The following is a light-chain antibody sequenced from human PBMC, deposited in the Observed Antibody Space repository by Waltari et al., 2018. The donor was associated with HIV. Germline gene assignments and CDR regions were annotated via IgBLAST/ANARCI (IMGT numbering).Light chain of an antibody. CDR2: DNH. CDR3: GTWDTSLNAGV. Sequence: QSVLTQPPAVSAAPGQKVTISCSGTTSNIGNNFVSWYQKLPGTAPKLLIFDNHKRRAGVSDRFSASKAATSATLDITGLHTGDEAEYYCGTWDTSLNAGVFGGGTKVSVL. V-gene: IGLV1-51*01. CDR1: TSNIGNNF. J-gene: IGLJ2*01.